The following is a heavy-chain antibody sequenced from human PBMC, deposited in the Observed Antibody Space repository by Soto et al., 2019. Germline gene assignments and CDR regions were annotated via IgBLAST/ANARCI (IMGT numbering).Heavy chain of an antibody. CDR3: ATRDWIHP. CDR1: GGSISAGDYY. V-gene: IGHV4-30-4*01. J-gene: IGHJ5*02. Sequence: SETLSLTCTVSGGSISAGDYYWNWIRQPPGKGLEWIGYIYYTGTTKYNPSLKSRVTLSVDTSKNRFSLNLTSVTAADTSVYYCATRDWIHPSGPATLLTVAS. CDR2: IYYTGTT.